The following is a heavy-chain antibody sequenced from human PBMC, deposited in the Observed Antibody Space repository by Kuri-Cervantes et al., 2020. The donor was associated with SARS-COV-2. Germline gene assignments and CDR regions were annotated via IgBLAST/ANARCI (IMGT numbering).Heavy chain of an antibody. Sequence: GSLRLSCAVYGGSFSGYYWSWIRQPPGKGLEWIGEINHSESTNYNPSLKSRVTISVDTSKNQFSLKLSSVTAADTAVYYCARGRGALGYCSSTSCYRGWYFDYWGQGTLVTVSS. J-gene: IGHJ4*02. CDR3: ARGRGALGYCSSTSCYRGWYFDY. D-gene: IGHD2-2*01. CDR2: INHSEST. V-gene: IGHV4-34*01. CDR1: GGSFSGYY.